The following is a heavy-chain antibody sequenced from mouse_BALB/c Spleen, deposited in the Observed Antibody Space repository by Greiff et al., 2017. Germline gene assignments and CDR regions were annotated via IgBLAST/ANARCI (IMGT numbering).Heavy chain of an antibody. CDR3: ARDYGYYAMDY. V-gene: IGHV5-17*02. CDR1: GFTFSSFG. CDR2: ISSGSSTI. D-gene: IGHD1-2*01. Sequence: EVQLVESGGGLVKPGGSLKLSCAASGFTFSSFGMHWVRQAPEKGLEWVAYISSGSSTIYYADTVKGRFTISRDNPKNTLFLQMTSLRSEDTAMYYCARDYGYYAMDYWGQGTSVTVSS. J-gene: IGHJ4*01.